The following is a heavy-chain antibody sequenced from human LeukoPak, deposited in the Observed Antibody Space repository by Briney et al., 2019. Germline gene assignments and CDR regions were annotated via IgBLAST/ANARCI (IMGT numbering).Heavy chain of an antibody. J-gene: IGHJ4*02. CDR3: VRDGQGSTPLDY. V-gene: IGHV3-30*04. Sequence: PGGSLRLSCAASGFTFSSYAMHWVRQAPGKGLEWVAVISYDGSNKYYADSVKGRLTISRDNSKNTLYLQMNSLRAEDTAVYFCVRDGQGSTPLDYWGQGTLVTVSS. D-gene: IGHD2-15*01. CDR1: GFTFSSYA. CDR2: ISYDGSNK.